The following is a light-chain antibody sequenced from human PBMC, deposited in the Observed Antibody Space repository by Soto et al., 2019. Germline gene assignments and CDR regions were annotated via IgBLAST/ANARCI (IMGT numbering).Light chain of an antibody. CDR1: QGIRND. Sequence: AIQMTQSPSSLSASVGDRVTITCRASQGIRNDLGWFQQKPGKAPKLLIYATSTLQSGVPSRFSGSGSGTDFTLTISSLQPEDFATYYCLQDYNYPRTFGQGTKVEI. CDR2: ATS. V-gene: IGKV1-6*01. J-gene: IGKJ1*01. CDR3: LQDYNYPRT.